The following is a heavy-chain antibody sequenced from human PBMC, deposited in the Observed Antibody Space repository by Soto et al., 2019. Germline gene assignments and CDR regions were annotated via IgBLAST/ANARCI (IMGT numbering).Heavy chain of an antibody. CDR2: IIPIYGTA. J-gene: IGHJ5*02. CDR1: GGTFSNYA. D-gene: IGHD2-15*01. Sequence: GASVKVSCKASGGTFSNYAISWVRRAPGQGLEWMGGIIPIYGTANYAQKFQDRVTITADESTSTAYMELSSLTSEDTAVYYCARDLGGCSAGSCRYNWFDPWGQGTLVTVS. CDR3: ARDLGGCSAGSCRYNWFDP. V-gene: IGHV1-69*13.